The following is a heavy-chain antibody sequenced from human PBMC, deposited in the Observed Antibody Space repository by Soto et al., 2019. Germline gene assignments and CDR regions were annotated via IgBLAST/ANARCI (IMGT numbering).Heavy chain of an antibody. CDR1: GFTIRSNA. V-gene: IGHV3-23*01. CDR2: ISERGDTT. D-gene: IGHD1-1*01. CDR3: AKDKPGTTSFDY. Sequence: GGSLRLSCVASGFTIRSNAMYWVRQAPGKGLEWVSGISERGDTTHYAESVKGRFTISRDTSKNTLYLQLNTLRADDTAVYYCAKDKPGTTSFDYWGQGTLVTVSS. J-gene: IGHJ4*02.